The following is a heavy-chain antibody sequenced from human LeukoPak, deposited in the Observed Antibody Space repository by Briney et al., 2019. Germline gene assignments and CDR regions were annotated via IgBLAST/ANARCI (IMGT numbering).Heavy chain of an antibody. CDR2: ISDSGIT. J-gene: IGHJ1*01. Sequence: KPSETLSLSCTVSGDSVSSGYWTWIRQSPGKGLEWMGYISDSGITDYNPSLKSRLTISVDTSNNKFSLNLHSVTAADTAVYYCAGRGHRYSRDWGQGILVTVSS. CDR1: GDSVSSGY. V-gene: IGHV4-4*09. CDR3: AGRGHRYSRD. D-gene: IGHD2-15*01.